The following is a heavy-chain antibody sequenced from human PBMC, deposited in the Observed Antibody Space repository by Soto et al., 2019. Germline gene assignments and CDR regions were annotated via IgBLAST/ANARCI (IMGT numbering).Heavy chain of an antibody. CDR3: AMESAYYYYGMDV. D-gene: IGHD1-1*01. CDR1: GYTFTSYG. J-gene: IGHJ6*02. Sequence: EASVKVSCKASGYTFTSYGISWVRQAPGQGLEWMGWISAYNGNTNYAQKLQGRVTMTTNTSTSTAYMELSSLRSEDTAVYYCAMESAYYYYGMDVWGQGTTVTVPS. CDR2: ISAYNGNT. V-gene: IGHV1-18*01.